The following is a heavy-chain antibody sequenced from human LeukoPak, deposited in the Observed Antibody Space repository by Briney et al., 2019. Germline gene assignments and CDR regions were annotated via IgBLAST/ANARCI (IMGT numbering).Heavy chain of an antibody. CDR1: GFTSSSYT. V-gene: IGHV3-21*01. D-gene: IGHD1-14*01. CDR2: ISYSSDYI. J-gene: IGHJ3*02. Sequence: GGSLRLSCAASGFTSSSYTMNWVRQAPGKGLEWVSSISYSSDYIYYADSVKGRFTISRDNAKNSLYLQMNSLRAEDTAVYYCATDAGSAFDSWGQGTMVTVSS. CDR3: ATDAGSAFDS.